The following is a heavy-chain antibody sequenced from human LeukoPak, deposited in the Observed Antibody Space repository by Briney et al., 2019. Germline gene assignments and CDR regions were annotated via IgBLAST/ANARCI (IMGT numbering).Heavy chain of an antibody. CDR2: IYYSGST. V-gene: IGHV4-59*01. CDR1: GGSISSYY. CDR3: ARYGLIRGFEY. J-gene: IGHJ4*02. D-gene: IGHD3-16*01. Sequence: SETLSLTCTVSGGSISSYYWSWIRQPPGKGLEWIGYIYYSGSTNYNPSLKSRVTISIDTSKNQFSLNLSSVTAADTAVYYCARYGLIRGFEYWGQGTLVTVSS.